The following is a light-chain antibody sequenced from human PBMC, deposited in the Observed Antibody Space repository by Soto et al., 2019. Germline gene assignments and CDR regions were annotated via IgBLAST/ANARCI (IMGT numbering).Light chain of an antibody. CDR1: QGISSN. Sequence: DIQLTQSPSFLSASVGDRVTITCRASQGISSNLFWFQQKPGKAPNLLIYGEYTLQSGVPSRFSGSGSGTEFTLTISSLQPEDFATYYCQQLNTYPLTFGGGTKVEIK. J-gene: IGKJ4*01. CDR3: QQLNTYPLT. V-gene: IGKV1-9*01. CDR2: GEY.